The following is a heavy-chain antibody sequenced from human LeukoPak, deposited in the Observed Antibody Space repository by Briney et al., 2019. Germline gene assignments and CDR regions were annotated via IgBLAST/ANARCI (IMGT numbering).Heavy chain of an antibody. CDR1: GYKFSNNW. J-gene: IGHJ4*02. D-gene: IGHD3-3*01. V-gene: IGHV5-51*01. Sequence: GESLKISCKGSGYKFSNNWIGWVRQMPGKGLEWMGIIYPGDSDTRYSPSFQGQVTISADKSISTAYLQWSSLKASDTAMYYCARLAPYTFELRFLEWFLDYWGQGTLVTVSS. CDR3: ARLAPYTFELRFLEWFLDY. CDR2: IYPGDSDT.